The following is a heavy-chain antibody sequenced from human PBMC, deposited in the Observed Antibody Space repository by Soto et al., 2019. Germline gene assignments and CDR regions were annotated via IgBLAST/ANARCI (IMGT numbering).Heavy chain of an antibody. D-gene: IGHD3-22*01. Sequence: ASVKVSCKASGYTFTSYGVSWVRQAPGQGLEWMGWISAFNGQTNYIQKVQGRVTLTTEASTSTAYMELRSLRSDDTAVYYCARELNTDSSAYYSFAYWGQGTLVTVSS. V-gene: IGHV1-18*01. J-gene: IGHJ4*02. CDR3: ARELNTDSSAYYSFAY. CDR2: ISAFNGQT. CDR1: GYTFTSYG.